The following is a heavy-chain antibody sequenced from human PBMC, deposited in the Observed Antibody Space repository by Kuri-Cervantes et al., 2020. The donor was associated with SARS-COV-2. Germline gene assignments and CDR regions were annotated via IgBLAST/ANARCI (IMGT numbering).Heavy chain of an antibody. CDR2: IKQDGSEK. Sequence: GGSLRLSCAASGFTFSSYWMSWVRQAPGKGLEWVANIKQDGSEKYYVDSVKGRFTISRDNAKNSLYLQMNSLRAEDTAVYYCARDKIEYNWNQDYYYHMDAWGKGTTVTVSS. J-gene: IGHJ6*03. CDR1: GFTFSSYW. V-gene: IGHV3-7*01. CDR3: ARDKIEYNWNQDYYYHMDA. D-gene: IGHD1-20*01.